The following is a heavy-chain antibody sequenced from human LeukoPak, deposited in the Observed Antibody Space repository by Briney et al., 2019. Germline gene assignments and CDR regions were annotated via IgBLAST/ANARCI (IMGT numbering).Heavy chain of an antibody. D-gene: IGHD3-10*01. V-gene: IGHV3-30*03. CDR2: ISYDGSNK. J-gene: IGHJ4*02. CDR3: ASFLDYYGSGSHTPN. CDR1: GFTFSSYG. Sequence: GGSLRLSCAASGFTFSSYGMHWVRQAPGKGLEWVAVISYDGSNKYYADSVKGRFTISRDNSKNTLYLQMNSLRAEDTAVYYCASFLDYYGSGSHTPNWGQGTLVTVSS.